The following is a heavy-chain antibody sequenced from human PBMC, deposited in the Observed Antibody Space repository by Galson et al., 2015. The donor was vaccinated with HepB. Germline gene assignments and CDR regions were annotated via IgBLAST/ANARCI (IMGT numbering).Heavy chain of an antibody. Sequence: SVKVSCKASGYTFTSYGISWVRQAPGQGLEWMGWISAYNGNTNYAQKLQGRVTMTTDTSTSTAYMELRSLRSDDTAVYHCARVGSSGWYFGFLDYWGQGTLVTVSS. V-gene: IGHV1-18*01. CDR1: GYTFTSYG. CDR2: ISAYNGNT. D-gene: IGHD6-19*01. CDR3: ARVGSSGWYFGFLDY. J-gene: IGHJ4*02.